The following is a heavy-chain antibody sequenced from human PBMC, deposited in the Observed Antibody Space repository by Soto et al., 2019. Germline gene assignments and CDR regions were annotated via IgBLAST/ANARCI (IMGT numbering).Heavy chain of an antibody. J-gene: IGHJ5*02. D-gene: IGHD2-2*01. CDR3: AMYCSSTSCSSFDP. V-gene: IGHV3-23*01. CDR1: GFTFSSYA. Sequence: GGSLRLSCAASGFTFSSYAMSWVRQAPGKGLEWVSAISGSGGSTYYADSVKGRFTISRDNSKNTLYLQMNSLRAEDTAVYYCAMYCSSTSCSSFDPWGQGTLVTVSS. CDR2: ISGSGGST.